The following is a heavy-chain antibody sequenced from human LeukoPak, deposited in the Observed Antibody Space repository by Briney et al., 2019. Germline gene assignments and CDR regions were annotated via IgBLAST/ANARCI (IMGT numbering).Heavy chain of an antibody. D-gene: IGHD3-10*01. Sequence: ASVKVSCTASGYTFTSYAMHWVRQAPGQRLEWMGWINTGNGNTKYSQKFQGRVTITRDTSASTAYMELSSLRSEDTAVFYCARDGHYYGSGRNDYWGQGTLVTVSS. J-gene: IGHJ4*02. CDR3: ARDGHYYGSGRNDY. CDR1: GYTFTSYA. V-gene: IGHV1-3*04. CDR2: INTGNGNT.